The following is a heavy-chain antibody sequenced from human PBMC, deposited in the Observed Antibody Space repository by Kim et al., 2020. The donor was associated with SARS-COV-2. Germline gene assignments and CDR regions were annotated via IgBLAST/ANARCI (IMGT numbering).Heavy chain of an antibody. D-gene: IGHD4-17*01. V-gene: IGHV1-18*01. CDR2: T. Sequence: TNDARKLQGRVTMTTETSTSTAYMELRSLRSDDTAVYYCARERYGDYNDYWGQGTLVTVSS. J-gene: IGHJ4*02. CDR3: ARERYGDYNDY.